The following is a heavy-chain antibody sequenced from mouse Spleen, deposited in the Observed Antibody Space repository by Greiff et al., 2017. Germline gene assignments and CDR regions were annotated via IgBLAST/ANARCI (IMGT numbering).Heavy chain of an antibody. CDR1: GYSITSDYA. Sequence: EVQLVESGPGLVKPSQSLSLTCTVTGYSITSDYAWNWIRQFPGNKLEWMGYISYSGSTSYNPSLKSRISITRDTSKNQFFLQLNSVTTEDTATYYCAREGPLNAMDYWGQGTSVTVSS. J-gene: IGHJ4*01. CDR3: AREGPLNAMDY. V-gene: IGHV3-2*02. CDR2: ISYSGST.